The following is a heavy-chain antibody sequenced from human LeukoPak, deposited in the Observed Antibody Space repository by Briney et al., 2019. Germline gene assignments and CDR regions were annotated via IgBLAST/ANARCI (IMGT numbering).Heavy chain of an antibody. CDR1: GFTVSFNY. Sequence: GGSLRLSCAASGFTVSFNYMSWVRQAPGKGLEWVSVIYSGGSTFYTDSVKGRFTISRDNSKNTLYLQMNSLRGEDTAVYYCAKEGIRWEVLAYFDYWGQGALVTVSS. D-gene: IGHD4-23*01. CDR2: IYSGGST. CDR3: AKEGIRWEVLAYFDY. V-gene: IGHV3-53*01. J-gene: IGHJ4*02.